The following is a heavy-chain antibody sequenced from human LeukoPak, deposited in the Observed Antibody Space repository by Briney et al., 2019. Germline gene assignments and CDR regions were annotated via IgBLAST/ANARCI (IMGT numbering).Heavy chain of an antibody. CDR2: INDGGGRT. CDR1: GFIFSSYA. CDR3: ARRVVVPAAPYYFDY. J-gene: IGHJ4*02. V-gene: IGHV3-23*01. Sequence: GGSLRLSCAASGFIFSSYAMNWVRQAPGKGLEWVSAINDGGGRTYYADSVKGRFTISRDNAKNTLYLQMNSLRAEDTAVYYCARRVVVPAAPYYFDYWGQGTLVTVSS. D-gene: IGHD2-2*01.